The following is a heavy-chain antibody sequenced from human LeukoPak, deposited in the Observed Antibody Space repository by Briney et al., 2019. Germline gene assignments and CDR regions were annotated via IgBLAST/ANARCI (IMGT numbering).Heavy chain of an antibody. CDR1: GFTFGDYA. CDR2: IRSKTYGGTT. D-gene: IGHD3-22*01. Sequence: GGSLRLSCIASGFTFGDYAMSWVRQSPGKGLEWVGFIRSKTYGGTTHYAASVKGRFTISRDDSKSIAYLQMNSLKTEDTAVYYCTVENYYDTSGYLTGWGQGTLVTVSS. J-gene: IGHJ4*02. V-gene: IGHV3-49*04. CDR3: TVENYYDTSGYLTG.